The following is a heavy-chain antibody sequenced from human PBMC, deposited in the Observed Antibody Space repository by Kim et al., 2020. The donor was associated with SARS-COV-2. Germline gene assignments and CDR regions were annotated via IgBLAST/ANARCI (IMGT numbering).Heavy chain of an antibody. CDR2: SGYT. V-gene: IGHV3-11*05. CDR3: AREAARPDX. J-gene: IGHJ4*02. Sequence: SGYTDYAAPVKGRVTISRDDGKTLLYLQINSLGDEDTAVYYCAREAARPDXWGQGTLVTVSS. D-gene: IGHD6-6*01.